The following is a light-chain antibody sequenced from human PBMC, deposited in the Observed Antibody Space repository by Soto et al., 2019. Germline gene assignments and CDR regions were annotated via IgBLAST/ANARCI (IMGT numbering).Light chain of an antibody. CDR1: SSDVGAYSY. CDR3: SSYAGRGTDV. CDR2: DVS. V-gene: IGLV2-11*01. Sequence: QSALTQPRSVSGPPGQSVTISCTGTSSDVGAYSYVSWYQHHPGKAPKLIIFDVSKWPSGIPDRFSGSKSGNTASLTISGLQTEDDADYYCSSYAGRGTDVFGTGTKLTVL. J-gene: IGLJ1*01.